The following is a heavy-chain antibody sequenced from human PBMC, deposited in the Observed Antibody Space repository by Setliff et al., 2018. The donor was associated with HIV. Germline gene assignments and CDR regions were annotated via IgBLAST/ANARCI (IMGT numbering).Heavy chain of an antibody. V-gene: IGHV4-4*02. Sequence: SETLSLTCAVSGGSISSSNWWSWVRQPPGKGLEWIGEIYHSGSTNYNPSLKSRVTISVDKSKNQFSLKLSSVTAADTAVYYCARDGLVRSPAGVDAFDIWGQGTVVTVSS. CDR1: GGSISSSNW. CDR2: IYHSGST. CDR3: ARDGLVRSPAGVDAFDI. D-gene: IGHD6-13*01. J-gene: IGHJ3*02.